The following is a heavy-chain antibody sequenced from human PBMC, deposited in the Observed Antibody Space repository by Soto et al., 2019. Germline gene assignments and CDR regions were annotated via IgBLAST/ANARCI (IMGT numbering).Heavy chain of an antibody. V-gene: IGHV4-61*01. CDR2: IYYSGST. Sequence: SETLSLTCTVSGGSVSSGSYYWSWIRQPPGKGLEWIGYIYYSGSTNYNPSLESRVTISVDTSKNQFSLKLSSVTAADTAVYHCARDRAYYDFWSGYYTSYGMDVWGQGTTVTVSS. D-gene: IGHD3-3*01. CDR1: GGSVSSGSYY. J-gene: IGHJ6*02. CDR3: ARDRAYYDFWSGYYTSYGMDV.